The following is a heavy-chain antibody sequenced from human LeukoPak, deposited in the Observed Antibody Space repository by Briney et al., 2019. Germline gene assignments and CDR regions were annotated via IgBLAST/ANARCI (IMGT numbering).Heavy chain of an antibody. J-gene: IGHJ4*02. CDR2: ISSSSSYI. V-gene: IGHV3-21*01. CDR1: GFTFSSYS. D-gene: IGHD6-13*01. CDR3: ARGAFKFYSSSSFGY. Sequence: GGSLRLSCAASGFTFSSYSMNWVRQAPGKGLEWVSSISSSSSYIYYADSVKGRFTISRDNAKNSLYLQMNSLRAEDTAVYYCARGAFKFYSSSSFGYWGQGTLVTVSS.